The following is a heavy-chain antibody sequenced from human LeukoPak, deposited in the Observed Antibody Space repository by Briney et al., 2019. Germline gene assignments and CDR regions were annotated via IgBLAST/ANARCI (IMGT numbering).Heavy chain of an antibody. V-gene: IGHV3-48*03. Sequence: GGSLRLSCAASGFTFSTYEMNWVRQAPGKGLEWVSYISSSGSTIYYADSVKGRFTISRDNAKNSLYLQMDSLRAEDTAVYYCASGNDYGDHQGYFYFYMDVWGKGTTVTVSS. CDR3: ASGNDYGDHQGYFYFYMDV. CDR2: ISSSGSTI. CDR1: GFTFSTYE. D-gene: IGHD4-17*01. J-gene: IGHJ6*03.